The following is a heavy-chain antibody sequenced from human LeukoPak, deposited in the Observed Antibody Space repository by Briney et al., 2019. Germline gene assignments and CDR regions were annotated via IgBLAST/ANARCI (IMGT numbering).Heavy chain of an antibody. J-gene: IGHJ6*02. Sequence: ASVKVSCKASGYTFTGYYMHWVRQAPGQGLEWMGWINPNSGGTNYAQKFQGRVTMTRDTSISTAYMELSRLRSDDTAVYYCASRTVTTGRDYYYYYGMDVWGQGSTVTVPS. CDR2: INPNSGGT. CDR1: GYTFTGYY. CDR3: ASRTVTTGRDYYYYYGMDV. D-gene: IGHD4-17*01. V-gene: IGHV1-2*02.